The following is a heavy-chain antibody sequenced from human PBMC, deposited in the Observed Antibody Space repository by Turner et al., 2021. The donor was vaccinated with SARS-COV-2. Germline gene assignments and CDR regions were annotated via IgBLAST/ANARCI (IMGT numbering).Heavy chain of an antibody. J-gene: IGHJ4*02. CDR1: GGTFSSYA. D-gene: IGHD2-21*02. CDR3: ARGGNSGNYFDY. Sequence: QVQLAQSGAEVKKPGSSVKVSCKTSGGTFSSYAISWVRQAPGQGLEWMGVIIPILAIANYAQKFQGRVTITADKSTSTAYMELSSLRSEDTAVYYCARGGNSGNYFDYWGQGTLVTVSS. CDR2: IIPILAIA. V-gene: IGHV1-69*10.